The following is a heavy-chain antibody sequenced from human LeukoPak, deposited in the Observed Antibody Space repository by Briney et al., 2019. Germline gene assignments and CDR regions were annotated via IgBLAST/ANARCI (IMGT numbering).Heavy chain of an antibody. CDR1: GGTFSSYA. CDR2: IIPIFGTA. CDR3: ASQISGSQNLDAFDI. J-gene: IGHJ3*02. D-gene: IGHD3-10*01. V-gene: IGHV1-69*01. Sequence: SVKVSCKASGGTFSSYAISWVRQAPGQGLGWMGGIIPIFGTANYAQKFQGRVTITADESTSTAYMELSSLRSEDTAVYYCASQISGSQNLDAFDIWGQGTMVTVSS.